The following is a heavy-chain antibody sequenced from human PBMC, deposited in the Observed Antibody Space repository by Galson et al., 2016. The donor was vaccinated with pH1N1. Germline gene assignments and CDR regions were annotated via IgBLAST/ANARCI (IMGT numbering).Heavy chain of an antibody. CDR1: AYTFTFYS. D-gene: IGHD3-16*01. J-gene: IGHJ3*01. V-gene: IGHV1-46*01. Sequence: SVKVSCKASAYTFTFYSMHWVRQAPGQGLEWMGIIDPVRGVTNYKLKFQGRVTMTTDTSTSTVYMELSTLTSEDTAMYYCVGIKGGTLDLWGQGTKVTVSS. CDR3: VGIKGGTLDL. CDR2: IDPVRGVT.